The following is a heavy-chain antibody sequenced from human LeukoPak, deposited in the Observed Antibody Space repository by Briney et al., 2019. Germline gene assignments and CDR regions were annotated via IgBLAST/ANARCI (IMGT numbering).Heavy chain of an antibody. D-gene: IGHD3-22*01. CDR3: AKGLSLYYDSSGYLFDY. V-gene: IGHV3-23*01. Sequence: GGSLRLSCVVSGITLSNYGMSWVRQAPGKGLEWVSGISERGGSTNYADSVKGRFIISRDNSKNTLYLQMNSLRAEDTAVYYCAKGLSLYYDSSGYLFDYWGQGTLVTVSS. CDR2: ISERGGST. CDR1: GITLSNYG. J-gene: IGHJ4*02.